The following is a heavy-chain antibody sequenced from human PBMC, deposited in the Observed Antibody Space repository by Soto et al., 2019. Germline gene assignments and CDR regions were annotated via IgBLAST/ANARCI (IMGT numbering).Heavy chain of an antibody. J-gene: IGHJ3*02. CDR3: ARNYCGNSYAFDI. CDR1: AFTFSSYA. V-gene: IGHV3-64*01. D-gene: IGHD3-10*01. Sequence: EVQLVESGGGLVQPGGSLRLSCAASAFTFSSYAMHWVRQAPGKGLEYVSAISSNGGSTYYANSVKGRFTISRDNSKNTLYLQMGSLRAEDMAVYYCARNYCGNSYAFDIWGQGTMVTVSS. CDR2: ISSNGGST.